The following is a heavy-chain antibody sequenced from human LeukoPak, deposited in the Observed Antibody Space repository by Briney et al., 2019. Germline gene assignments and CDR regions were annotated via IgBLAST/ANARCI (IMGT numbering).Heavy chain of an antibody. J-gene: IGHJ6*03. CDR1: AGSISSSY. CDR3: ATILPVNYYMDV. D-gene: IGHD2-21*01. CDR2: IYYNGHT. Sequence: TSETLSLTCTVSAGSISSSYWSWIRQPPGKGLESIGYIYYNGHTNFNPSLKSRVTISVDTSKNQFTLKLSSVTAADTADYYGATILPVNYYMDVWGKGTTVTVSS. V-gene: IGHV4-59*01.